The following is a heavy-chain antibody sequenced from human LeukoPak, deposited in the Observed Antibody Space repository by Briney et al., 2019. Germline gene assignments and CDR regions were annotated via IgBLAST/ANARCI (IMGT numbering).Heavy chain of an antibody. V-gene: IGHV3-21*01. J-gene: IGHJ3*02. Sequence: PGGSLRLSCAASGFTFSNYGMHWVRHGPGKGLEWVSYISASGTYIYYADSVKGRFTISRDNARNSVYLQMNSLRAEDTAVYYCARRGHAAVATQKDDALDIWGQGTMVTVSS. CDR2: ISASGTYI. CDR3: ARRGHAAVATQKDDALDI. CDR1: GFTFSNYG. D-gene: IGHD6-13*01.